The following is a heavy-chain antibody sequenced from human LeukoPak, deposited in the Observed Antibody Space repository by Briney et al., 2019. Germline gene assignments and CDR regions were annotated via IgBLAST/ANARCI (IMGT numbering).Heavy chain of an antibody. CDR3: ATKKTPLYCGGDCYSGLGWFDP. V-gene: IGHV1-2*02. Sequence: ASAKVSCKASGYTFTGYYLHWVRQAPGQGLEWIGWINPKNGGTRFAQKFQGRVTMTRDTSISTAYMELNSLRSDDTAVYYCATKKTPLYCGGDCYSGLGWFDPWGQGTLITVSS. CDR1: GYTFTGYY. D-gene: IGHD2-21*02. J-gene: IGHJ5*02. CDR2: INPKNGGT.